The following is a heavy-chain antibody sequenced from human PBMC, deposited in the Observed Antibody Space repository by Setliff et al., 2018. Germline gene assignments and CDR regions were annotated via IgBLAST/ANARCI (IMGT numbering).Heavy chain of an antibody. Sequence: SETLSLTCTVSGGSISSYYWGWIRQSPGKGLEWLGSLFHTGTPYYNPSLQSRLTMSVDTSNNQFSLKLNSVTADDAAVYYCARHLWGRWMATSSDYFDYWGQGSLVTVSS. CDR3: ARHLWGRWMATSSDYFDY. V-gene: IGHV4-38-2*02. D-gene: IGHD5-12*01. CDR2: LFHTGTP. CDR1: GGSISSYY. J-gene: IGHJ4*02.